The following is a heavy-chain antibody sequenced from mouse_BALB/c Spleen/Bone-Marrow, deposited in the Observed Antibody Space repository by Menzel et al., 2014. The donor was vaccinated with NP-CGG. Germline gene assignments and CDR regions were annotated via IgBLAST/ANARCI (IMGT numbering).Heavy chain of an antibody. CDR1: GYSITSDYA. J-gene: IGHJ1*01. CDR2: IRYSGST. D-gene: IGHD4-1*01. CDR3: VRRITGTAWCFDV. V-gene: IGHV3-2*02. Sequence: ESGPGLVKPSQSLSLTCTVTGYSITSDYAWNWIRQFPGNKLEWMGYIRYSGSTSYNPSLKSRISITRDTSKNQIFLQQNTVPTEEAATYYCVRRITGTAWCFDVWGAGTTVTVSS.